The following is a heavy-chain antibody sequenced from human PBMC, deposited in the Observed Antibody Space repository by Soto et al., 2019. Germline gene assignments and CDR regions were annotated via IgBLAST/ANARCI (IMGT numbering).Heavy chain of an antibody. CDR3: ARGRASGSYYLLDS. D-gene: IGHD3-10*01. Sequence: ASVKVSCKASGDTFTTYDINWVRQATGHGLEWMGWINPNSGNIGYAQRFQGRVTMTRDTAIRTAYMEVSSLRSDDTAVYYCARGRASGSYYLLDSWGQGTLVTVSS. V-gene: IGHV1-8*01. J-gene: IGHJ4*02. CDR1: GDTFTTYD. CDR2: INPNSGNI.